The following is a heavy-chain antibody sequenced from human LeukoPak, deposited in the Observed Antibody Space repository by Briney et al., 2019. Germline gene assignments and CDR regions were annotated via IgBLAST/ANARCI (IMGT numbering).Heavy chain of an antibody. Sequence: GESLKISCKGSGYSFTSYWIGWVRQLPGKGLEWMGIIYTGDSDTRYSPSFQGQVTISDDKSISTAYLQWSSLKASDTAMYYCARSNLPRQLETADYWGQGTLVTVSS. CDR1: GYSFTSYW. V-gene: IGHV5-51*01. CDR3: ARSNLPRQLETADY. J-gene: IGHJ4*02. D-gene: IGHD1-1*01. CDR2: IYTGDSDT.